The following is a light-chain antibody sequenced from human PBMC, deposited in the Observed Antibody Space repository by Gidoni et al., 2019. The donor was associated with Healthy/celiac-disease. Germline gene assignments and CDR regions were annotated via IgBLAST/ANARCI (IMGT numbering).Light chain of an antibody. CDR1: QSVSSSY. CDR2: GAS. CDR3: QQYGSSPPRT. J-gene: IGKJ1*01. Sequence: EIVLRQSPGTLSLSPGERATLSCRASQSVSSSYLAWYQQKPGQAPRLLIYGASSRATGIPDRFSGSGSGTDFTLTISRLEPEDFAVYYCQQYGSSPPRTFGQGTKVEIK. V-gene: IGKV3-20*01.